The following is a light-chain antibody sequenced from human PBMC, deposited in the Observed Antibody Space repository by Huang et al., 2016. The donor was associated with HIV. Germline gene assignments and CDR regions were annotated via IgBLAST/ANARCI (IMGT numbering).Light chain of an antibody. CDR2: AAS. CDR3: QQTYTFPYT. V-gene: IGKV1-39*01. Sequence: DIQMTQSPSSLSASVGARVTITCRASQSVTGDLKWYQQKPGKAPNLLIYAASRLQSGVPSRFSGSGSGTDFTLTISSLQPEDFATYYCQQTYTFPYTFGQGTNLDIK. CDR1: QSVTGD. J-gene: IGKJ2*01.